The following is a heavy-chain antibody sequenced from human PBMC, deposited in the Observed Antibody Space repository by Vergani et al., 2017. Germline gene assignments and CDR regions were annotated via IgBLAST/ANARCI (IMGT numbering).Heavy chain of an antibody. CDR1: GGSFSGYY. CDR3: ARLGTTVTTYYYYYYMDV. Sequence: QVQLQQWGAGLLKPSETLSLTCSVYGGSFSGYYWSWIRQPPGKGLEWIGEINHSGSTNYNPFLKSRVTISVDTSKNQFSLKLSSVTAADTAVYYCARLGTTVTTYYYYYYMDVWGKGTTVTVSS. J-gene: IGHJ6*03. D-gene: IGHD4-11*01. V-gene: IGHV4-34*01. CDR2: INHSGST.